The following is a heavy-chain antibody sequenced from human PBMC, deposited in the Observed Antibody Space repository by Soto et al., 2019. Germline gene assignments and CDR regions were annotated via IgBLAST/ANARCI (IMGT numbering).Heavy chain of an antibody. D-gene: IGHD2-15*01. CDR3: ARFSGGSYNTYYFYYGMDV. V-gene: IGHV1-18*04. Sequence: QVQLVQSGAEVKTPGASVKVSCKASGYTFTSYGIRWVRPAPGQGLDWMGWISAYNGNTKYAQELQGRVTMTTDTATSTAYMELRSLRSDDTAMYYCARFSGGSYNTYYFYYGMDVWGQGTTVTVSS. CDR1: GYTFTSYG. CDR2: ISAYNGNT. J-gene: IGHJ6*02.